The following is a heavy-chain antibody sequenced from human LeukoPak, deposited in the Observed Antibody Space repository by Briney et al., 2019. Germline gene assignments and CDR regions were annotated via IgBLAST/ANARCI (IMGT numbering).Heavy chain of an antibody. CDR3: ARFPRAVIKTAPSGY. Sequence: SETLSLTCTVSGGSISSSSYYWGWIRQPPGKGLEWIGSIYYTGSTYYNPSLKSRVSISLDTSKNHFSLKLSSVTAADTAVYYCARFPRAVIKTAPSGYWGQGTLVTVSS. CDR1: GGSISSSSYY. V-gene: IGHV4-39*02. D-gene: IGHD2/OR15-2a*01. J-gene: IGHJ4*02. CDR2: IYYTGST.